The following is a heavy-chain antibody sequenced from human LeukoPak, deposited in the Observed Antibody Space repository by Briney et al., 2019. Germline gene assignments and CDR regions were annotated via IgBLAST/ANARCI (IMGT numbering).Heavy chain of an antibody. J-gene: IGHJ4*02. CDR2: IWYDGSNK. D-gene: IGHD6-13*01. V-gene: IGHV3-33*06. CDR1: GFTFSSYG. CDR3: AKVSGGGFITASGSDY. Sequence: GGSLRLSCAASGFTFSSYGMHWVRQAPGKGLEWVAVIWYDGSNKYYADSVKGRFTISRDNSKNTLYLQMNSLRAEDTAVYYCAKVSGGGFITASGSDYWGQGTLVTVSS.